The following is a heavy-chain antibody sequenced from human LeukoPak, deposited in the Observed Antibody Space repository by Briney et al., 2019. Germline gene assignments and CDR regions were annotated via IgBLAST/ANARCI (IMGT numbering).Heavy chain of an antibody. J-gene: IGHJ4*02. CDR1: GASISSFY. D-gene: IGHD6-13*01. CDR3: ARGSAAAGQEFDY. V-gene: IGHV4-59*01. Sequence: SETLSLTCTISGASISSFYWSWIRQPPGKGLEWIGSINYSGSTNYNPSLKSRVTISIDTSKNQFSLKPSSVTAADAAVYYCARGSAAAGQEFDYWGQGTLVTVSS. CDR2: INYSGST.